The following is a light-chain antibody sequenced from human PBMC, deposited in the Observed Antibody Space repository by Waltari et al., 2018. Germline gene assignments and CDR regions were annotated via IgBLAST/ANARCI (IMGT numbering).Light chain of an antibody. Sequence: QSALTPFPSASGSPGQSVTLSCTGTSSHFGSYNHVPWYQHHPGKAPKLMIYEIDKRPSGVPDRFSGSMSGNTASLTVSGLQAEDEADYYCSSYIGTNNWVFGGGTKLTVL. V-gene: IGLV2-8*01. CDR3: SSYIGTNNWV. J-gene: IGLJ3*02. CDR2: EID. CDR1: SSHFGSYNH.